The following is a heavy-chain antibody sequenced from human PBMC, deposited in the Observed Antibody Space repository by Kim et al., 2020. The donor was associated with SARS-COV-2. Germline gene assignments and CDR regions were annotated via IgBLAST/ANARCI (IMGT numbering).Heavy chain of an antibody. CDR2: IAYDGSIK. J-gene: IGHJ4*02. Sequence: GGSLRLSCAASGFTFSSYGMHWVREAPGKGLEWVAVIAYDGSIKYYADSVKGRFTISRDNSKNTLYLQMNSLRGEDTALYYCEKEMETGYSTSSYFDYWGQETLVNVSS. V-gene: IGHV3-30*18. CDR1: GFTFSSYG. D-gene: IGHD6-13*01. CDR3: EKEMETGYSTSSYFDY.